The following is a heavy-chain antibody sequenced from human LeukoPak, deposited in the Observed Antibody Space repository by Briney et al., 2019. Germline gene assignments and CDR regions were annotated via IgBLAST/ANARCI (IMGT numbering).Heavy chain of an antibody. Sequence: GSLRLSCAASGFTFSSYIMNWVRQPPGKGLEWIGSIYYSGSTYYNPSLKSRVTISVDTSKNQFSLKLSSVTAADTAVYYCARLVRYDSSGYYYYFDYWGQGTLVTVSS. V-gene: IGHV4-39*01. CDR3: ARLVRYDSSGYYYYFDY. D-gene: IGHD3-22*01. CDR2: IYYSGST. CDR1: GFTFSSYI. J-gene: IGHJ4*02.